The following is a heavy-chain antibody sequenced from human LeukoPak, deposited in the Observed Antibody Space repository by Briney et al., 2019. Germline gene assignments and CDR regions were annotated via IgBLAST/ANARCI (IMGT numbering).Heavy chain of an antibody. J-gene: IGHJ6*02. V-gene: IGHV3-20*04. Sequence: PGGSLRLSCATSGFTFDDYAMSWVRQAPGKGLEWVSGINWNGGSIGYADSVKGRFTISRDNARNSLYLQMNSLRDEDTAVYYCARDLPPLYYYYGMDVWGQGTTVTVSS. CDR2: INWNGGSI. CDR1: GFTFDDYA. CDR3: ARDLPPLYYYYGMDV.